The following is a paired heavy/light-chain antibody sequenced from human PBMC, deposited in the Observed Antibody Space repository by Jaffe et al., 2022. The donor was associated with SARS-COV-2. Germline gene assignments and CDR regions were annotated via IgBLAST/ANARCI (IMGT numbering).Heavy chain of an antibody. CDR1: GFTVSNNY. Sequence: EVELVESGGGLVQPGGSLRLSCAISGFTVSNNYMSWVRQAPGKGLEWVSVVYSGGSTYYADSVKGRFTISRDNSKNTLYLQMNSLRAEDTAVYCCARGPGPYCTSADCYTLDDWGQGTLVTVSS. CDR3: ARGPGPYCTSADCYTLDD. D-gene: IGHD2-2*02. V-gene: IGHV3-66*02. J-gene: IGHJ4*02. CDR2: VYSGGST.
Light chain of an antibody. CDR3: QKYNSAPWT. CDR1: QGISNS. Sequence: DIQMTQSPSSLSASVGDRVTITCRASQGISNSLAWYQHKPGKVPKLLIYTASTLQSGVPSRFSGSGSGTDFTLTISSLQPEDVAIYYCQKYNSAPWTFGQGTKVEIK. V-gene: IGKV1-27*01. J-gene: IGKJ1*01. CDR2: TAS.